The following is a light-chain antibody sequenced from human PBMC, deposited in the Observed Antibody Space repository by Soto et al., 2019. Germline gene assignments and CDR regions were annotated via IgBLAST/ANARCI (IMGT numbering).Light chain of an antibody. CDR3: QQYNNWPRT. V-gene: IGKV3-15*01. J-gene: IGKJ1*01. Sequence: EIVMTQSPATVSVPPGERATLSCRASQSVSSDLAWYHQKPGQAPRLLIYCASTRATGIPARFSGSGSGTEFTLTINSLQSEDFAVYYCQQYNNWPRTFGQGTKVDIK. CDR1: QSVSSD. CDR2: CAS.